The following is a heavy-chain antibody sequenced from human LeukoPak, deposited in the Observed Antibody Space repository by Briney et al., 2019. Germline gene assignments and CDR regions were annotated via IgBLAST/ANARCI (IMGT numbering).Heavy chain of an antibody. CDR3: ARVYYGSGSYGDAFDI. Sequence: ASVKVSCKASGYTFTSYYMHWVRQATGQGLEWMGWMNPNSGNTGYAQKFQGRVTMTRNTSISTAYMELSSLRSEDTAVYYCARVYYGSGSYGDAFDIWGQGTMVTVSS. V-gene: IGHV1-8*02. D-gene: IGHD3-10*01. CDR2: MNPNSGNT. CDR1: GYTFTSYY. J-gene: IGHJ3*02.